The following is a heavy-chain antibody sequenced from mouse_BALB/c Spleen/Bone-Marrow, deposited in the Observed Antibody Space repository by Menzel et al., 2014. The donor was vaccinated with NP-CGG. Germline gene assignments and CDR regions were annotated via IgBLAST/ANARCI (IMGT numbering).Heavy chain of an antibody. J-gene: IGHJ4*01. V-gene: IGHV1S41*01. D-gene: IGHD2-3*01. CDR2: IAPGSGTT. CDR3: ARYDYAMGY. CDR1: GYTFTNFW. Sequence: DLVKPGASVKLSCKASGYTFTNFWINWIKQRPGQGLEWIGRIAPGSGTTYYNEMFKGKATLTVDTSSSTAYIQLSSLSSEDSAVYFCARYDYAMGYWGQGTSVTVSS.